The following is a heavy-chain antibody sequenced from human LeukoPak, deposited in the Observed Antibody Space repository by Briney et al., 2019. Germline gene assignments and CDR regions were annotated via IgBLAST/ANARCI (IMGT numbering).Heavy chain of an antibody. Sequence: ASVKVSCKASGYTFTNYAMNWVRQAPGQGLEWMGWMDTNTGNPTYAQGFTGRFVFSLDTSVSTAYLQISSLKTEDTAVYYCAVLSYDSSGYYYPFDYWGQGTLVTVSS. J-gene: IGHJ4*02. CDR3: AVLSYDSSGYYYPFDY. CDR1: GYTFTNYA. V-gene: IGHV7-4-1*02. CDR2: MDTNTGNP. D-gene: IGHD3-22*01.